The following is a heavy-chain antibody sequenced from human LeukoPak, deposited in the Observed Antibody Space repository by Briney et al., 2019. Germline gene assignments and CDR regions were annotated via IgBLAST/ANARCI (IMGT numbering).Heavy chain of an antibody. Sequence: GWSLRLSCAASGFTFSTYTMNWVRQAAGKGLDWVSSISSSSSYIYYTDSLKGPFTISRNNAKTSLYLQMNSLRAEDTAVYYCARDLEGGFDYWGQGTLVTVSS. J-gene: IGHJ4*02. D-gene: IGHD3-16*01. V-gene: IGHV3-21*01. CDR1: GFTFSTYT. CDR2: ISSSSSYI. CDR3: ARDLEGGFDY.